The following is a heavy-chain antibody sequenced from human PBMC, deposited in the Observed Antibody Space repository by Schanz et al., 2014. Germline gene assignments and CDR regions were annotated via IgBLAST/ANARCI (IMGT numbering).Heavy chain of an antibody. CDR3: ARYGFRKFGVVYGLAV. CDR1: GFTFADYY. Sequence: VRLVESGGGLVEPGGSLRLSCSGSGFTFADYYMTWIRQAPGKGLEWISYVSSYDTTVSYADSVKGRFTISRDNAKNSVYLQMNSLRVEDTAVYYCARYGFRKFGVVYGLAVWGQGTTVTVS. V-gene: IGHV3-11*01. CDR2: VSSYDTTV. D-gene: IGHD3-3*01. J-gene: IGHJ6*02.